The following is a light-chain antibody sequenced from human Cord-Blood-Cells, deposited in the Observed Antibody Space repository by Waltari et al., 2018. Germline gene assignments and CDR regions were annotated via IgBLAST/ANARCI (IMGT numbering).Light chain of an antibody. J-gene: IGLJ3*02. Sequence: QSALTQPDSVSGSPGQSITISCTGTSSDVGSYNLDSCYQQHPGKDPKLMIYEGSKRPSGVSNRFSGSKSGNTASLTISGLQAEDEADYYCCSYAGSSTFRVFGGGTKLTVL. V-gene: IGLV2-23*03. CDR1: SSDVGSYNL. CDR3: CSYAGSSTFRV. CDR2: EGS.